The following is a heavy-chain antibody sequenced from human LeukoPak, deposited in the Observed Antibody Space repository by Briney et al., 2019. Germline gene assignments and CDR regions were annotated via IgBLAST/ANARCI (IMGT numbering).Heavy chain of an antibody. D-gene: IGHD3-16*01. V-gene: IGHV3-23*01. Sequence: PGGSLRLSCAASGFSFPSYAMSWVRQAPRRGLEWVSEISGSVSGSGDSTHYADSVKGRFTISRDNSKKTLFLQMNSLRAEDTAVYYCAKGKVNHDGALDIWGQGTVVTVSS. CDR2: ISGSVSGSGDST. J-gene: IGHJ3*02. CDR3: AKGKVNHDGALDI. CDR1: GFSFPSYA.